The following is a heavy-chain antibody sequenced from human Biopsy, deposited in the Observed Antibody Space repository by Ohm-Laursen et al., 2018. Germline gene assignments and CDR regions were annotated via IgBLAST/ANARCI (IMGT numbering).Heavy chain of an antibody. CDR2: IFYGGIT. Sequence: GTLSLTWPVSGGSISSETNYWGWIRQPPGKGLEWIGSIFYGGITYYNPSLKSRVTISVDTSKNQFSLNLSSVTGADTAVYYCARHPTGFWFDPWGQGTLVTVSS. CDR3: ARHPTGFWFDP. J-gene: IGHJ5*02. V-gene: IGHV4-39*01. CDR1: GGSISSETNY.